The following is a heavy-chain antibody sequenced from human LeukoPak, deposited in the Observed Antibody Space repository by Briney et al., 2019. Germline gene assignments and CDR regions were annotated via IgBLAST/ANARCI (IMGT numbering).Heavy chain of an antibody. CDR3: AKVGERGYSYGIDY. V-gene: IGHV3-23*01. Sequence: PGGSLRLSCAASGFTFSSYAMSWVRQAPGKGLEWVSVISVSGGSTYYADSVKGRFTISRDSPKNTLYLQMNSLRAEDTAVYYCAKVGERGYSYGIDYWGQGTLVTVSS. D-gene: IGHD5-18*01. CDR1: GFTFSSYA. J-gene: IGHJ4*02. CDR2: ISVSGGST.